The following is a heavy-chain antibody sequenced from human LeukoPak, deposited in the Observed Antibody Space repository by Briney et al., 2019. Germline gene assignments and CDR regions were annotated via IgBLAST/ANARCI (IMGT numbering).Heavy chain of an antibody. CDR2: IRSDGTT. CDR3: ARRRGGCGEGELDY. V-gene: IGHV3-66*04. CDR1: GFIASNKY. Sequence: GGSLRLSCAASGFIASNKYMSWVRQAPGKGLEWVSTIRSDGTTDYADSVKGRFTISRDDSKNTLYLQMNSLRVEDTAVYSCARRRGGCGEGELDYWGQGTLVTVSS. D-gene: IGHD3-16*01. J-gene: IGHJ4*02.